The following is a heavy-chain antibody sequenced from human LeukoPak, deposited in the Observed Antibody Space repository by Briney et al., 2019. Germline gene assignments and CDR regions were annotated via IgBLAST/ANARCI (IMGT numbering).Heavy chain of an antibody. V-gene: IGHV1-24*01. CDR2: FDPEDGET. CDR1: GYTLTELS. Sequence: VASVKVSCKVSGYTLTELSMHWVRQAPGKGLEWMGGFDPEDGETIYAQKFQGRVTMTEDTSTDTAYMELSSLRSEDTAVYYCATSRNMVRRRPVFDYWGQGTLVTVSS. J-gene: IGHJ4*02. D-gene: IGHD3-10*01. CDR3: ATSRNMVRRRPVFDY.